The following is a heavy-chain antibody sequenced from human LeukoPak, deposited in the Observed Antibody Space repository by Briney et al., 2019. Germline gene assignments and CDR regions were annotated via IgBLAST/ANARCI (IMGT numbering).Heavy chain of an antibody. Sequence: ASVKVSCKVSGYTLTELSMHWVRQAPGKGLEWMGGFDPEDGETIYAQKFQGRVTMTEDTSTDTAYMELSSLRSEGTAVYYCATAYSSSWPINFDYWGQGTLVTVSS. CDR3: ATAYSSSWPINFDY. CDR1: GYTLTELS. CDR2: FDPEDGET. J-gene: IGHJ4*02. V-gene: IGHV1-24*01. D-gene: IGHD6-13*01.